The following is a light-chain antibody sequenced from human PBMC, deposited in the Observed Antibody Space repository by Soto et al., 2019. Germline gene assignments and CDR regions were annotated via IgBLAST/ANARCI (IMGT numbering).Light chain of an antibody. Sequence: QSALTQPASVSRSPGQSITISCTGTSSDVGSYNLVSWYQQHPGKAPKLMIYEGNKRPSGVSNRFSGSKSANTASLTISGLQTEDEADYSCCSYAGANTFVFGTGTKLTVL. J-gene: IGLJ1*01. CDR2: EGN. CDR1: SSDVGSYNL. CDR3: CSYAGANTFV. V-gene: IGLV2-23*01.